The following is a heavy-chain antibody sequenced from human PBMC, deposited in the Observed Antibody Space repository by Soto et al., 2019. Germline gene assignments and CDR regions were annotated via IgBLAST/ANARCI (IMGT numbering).Heavy chain of an antibody. J-gene: IGHJ4*02. V-gene: IGHV1-18*01. CDR2: ISAYNGNT. D-gene: IGHD6-19*01. CDR1: GYTFTSYG. CDR3: ARSPDVAVAGTISDY. Sequence: ASVKVSCKASGYTFTSYGISWVRQAPGQGLEWMGWISAYNGNTNYAQKLQGRVTMTTDTSTSTAYMELRSLRSDDTAVYYCARSPDVAVAGTISDYWGQGTLVTVSS.